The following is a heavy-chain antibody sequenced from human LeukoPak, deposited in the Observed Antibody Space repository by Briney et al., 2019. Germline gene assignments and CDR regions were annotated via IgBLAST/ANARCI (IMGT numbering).Heavy chain of an antibody. CDR2: IYYSGST. Sequence: PSETLSLTCTVSGGSISSYYWSWIRQPPGKGMEWIAYIYYSGSTNYNPSFGSRLTLSIDTSKEEISLRLTSVTAAGTALYYCVRDNESAYKGGYGHFFYYMDKWGKGTTVIVSS. D-gene: IGHD5-18*01. J-gene: IGHJ6*03. V-gene: IGHV4-59*12. CDR3: VRDNESAYKGGYGHFFYYMDK. CDR1: GGSISSYY.